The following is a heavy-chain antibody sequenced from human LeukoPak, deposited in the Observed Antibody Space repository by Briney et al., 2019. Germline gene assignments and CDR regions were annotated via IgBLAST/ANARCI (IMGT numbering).Heavy chain of an antibody. V-gene: IGHV3-21*01. Sequence: GSLRLSCATSGFTFNNYNMNWVRQAPGRALEWVSSITSSGTYIFYADSVKGRFTISRDNAKNSLYLQMNSLGPEDTAVYYCARDPYSGNYGNYYYYYMDVWGKGPRSPSP. CDR1: GFTFNNYN. CDR2: ITSSGTYI. D-gene: IGHD1-26*01. CDR3: ARDPYSGNYGNYYYYYMDV. J-gene: IGHJ6*03.